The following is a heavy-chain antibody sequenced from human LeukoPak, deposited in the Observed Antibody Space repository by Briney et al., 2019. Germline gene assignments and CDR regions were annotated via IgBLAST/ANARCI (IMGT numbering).Heavy chain of an antibody. CDR1: GFTFSTYV. Sequence: GGSLRLSCAASGFTFSTYVMHGVGQAPGKGGEFVSCISSNWGNTYYATSLKGRFTISRDNSKNTLYLQMGSLRPEDMAVYHCARVILTGYYYDSWGQGTLITVSS. CDR3: ARVILTGYYYDS. J-gene: IGHJ4*02. D-gene: IGHD3-9*01. CDR2: ISSNWGNT. V-gene: IGHV3-64*01.